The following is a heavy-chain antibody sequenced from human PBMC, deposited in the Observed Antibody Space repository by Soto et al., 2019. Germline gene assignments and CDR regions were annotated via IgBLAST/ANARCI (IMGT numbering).Heavy chain of an antibody. CDR3: STSFPSPPEFFCCSCFPAESSHSDAFDN. J-gene: IGHJ3*02. V-gene: IGHV3-15*01. CDR1: GFTFSNAW. CDR2: IKSKTDGGTT. Sequence: GGSLRLSCAASGFTFSNAWMSWVRQAPGKGLEWVGRIKSKTDGGTTDYAAPVKGRFTISRDDSKNTLYLQMNSLKTEDTAVYYFSTSFPSPPEFFCCSCFPAESSHSDAFDNLGQGTMVTVSS. D-gene: IGHD2-15*01.